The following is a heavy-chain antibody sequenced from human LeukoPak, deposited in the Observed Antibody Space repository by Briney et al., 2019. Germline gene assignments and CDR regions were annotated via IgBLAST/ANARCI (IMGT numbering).Heavy chain of an antibody. Sequence: GGSLRLSCVASGFTFSSYAMHWVRQAPGKGLEWVAVISYDGSNKYYADSVKGRFTISRDNSKNTLYLQMNSLRAEDTAVYYCARVFPYYDFWSGPPDYWGQGTLITVSS. CDR3: ARVFPYYDFWSGPPDY. CDR2: ISYDGSNK. J-gene: IGHJ4*02. V-gene: IGHV3-30-3*01. CDR1: GFTFSSYA. D-gene: IGHD3-3*01.